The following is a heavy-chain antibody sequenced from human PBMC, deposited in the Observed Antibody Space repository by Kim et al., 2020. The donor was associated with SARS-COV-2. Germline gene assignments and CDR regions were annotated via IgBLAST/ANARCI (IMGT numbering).Heavy chain of an antibody. Sequence: GGSLRLSCVASGFTFSDHFMDWVRQAPGKGLEYVGRIRSEGASYSTEYAASVRGRFTISRDDSKNLLSLQMNNLKTEDTAIYYCTRDRDYSLDVWGQGTTVTVSS. CDR1: GFTFSDHF. CDR3: TRDRDYSLDV. CDR2: IRSEGASYST. D-gene: IGHD4-4*01. J-gene: IGHJ6*02. V-gene: IGHV3-72*01.